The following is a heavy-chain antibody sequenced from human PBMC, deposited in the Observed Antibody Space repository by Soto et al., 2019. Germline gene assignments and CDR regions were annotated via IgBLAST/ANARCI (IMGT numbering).Heavy chain of an antibody. CDR1: GGSLSSYY. CDR3: ARHIDY. V-gene: IGHV4-59*01. Sequence: SETLSLTCIVSGGSLSSYYWSWIRQPPGKGLELIGYIYYSGSTNYNPSLKSRVTISVDTSKNQFSLKLSSVTAADTAVYYCARHIDYWGQGTLVTVSS. J-gene: IGHJ4*02. CDR2: IYYSGST.